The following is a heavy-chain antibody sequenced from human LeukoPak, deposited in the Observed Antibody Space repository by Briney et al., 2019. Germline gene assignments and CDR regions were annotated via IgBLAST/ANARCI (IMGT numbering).Heavy chain of an antibody. J-gene: IGHJ5*02. CDR1: GYTFTSYD. CDR3: SRGGYSSGWSP. V-gene: IGHV1-8*01. D-gene: IGHD6-19*01. Sequence: ASVKVSCKASGYTFTSYDINWVRQAPGQGLEWMGWMNPNSGNTGYAQKFQGRVTMTRDTSINTAYMELSSLTSEDTAVYYCSRGGYSSGWSPWGQGTLVTVSS. CDR2: MNPNSGNT.